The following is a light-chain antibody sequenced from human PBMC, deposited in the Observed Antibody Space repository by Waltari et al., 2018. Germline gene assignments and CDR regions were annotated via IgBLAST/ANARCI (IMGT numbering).Light chain of an antibody. CDR2: GAS. V-gene: IGKV3-15*01. J-gene: IGKJ3*01. CDR1: QSVRSN. Sequence: DIVLTQSPATLSVSPGERATASCRASQSVRSNLAWYQQKPGQAPRLLIYGASNRATGVPARFSGSGSGTDFTVTISSLQSEDFAIYYCQQYNNWPPVFTFGPGTRVDIK. CDR3: QQYNNWPPVFT.